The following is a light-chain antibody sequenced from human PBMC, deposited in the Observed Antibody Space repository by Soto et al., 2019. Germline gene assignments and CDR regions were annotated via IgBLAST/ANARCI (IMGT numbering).Light chain of an antibody. V-gene: IGKV3-20*01. CDR3: QHYGSSLYT. CDR2: AAS. Sequence: IVLTQSPGTLSLSPGERATLSCRASQSVNSIYLTWYQQKPGQAPRLLIYAASSRATDIPDRFSGSGSGTDFTLTISRLEPEDFAVYYCQHYGSSLYTFGQGTKLEIK. J-gene: IGKJ2*01. CDR1: QSVNSIY.